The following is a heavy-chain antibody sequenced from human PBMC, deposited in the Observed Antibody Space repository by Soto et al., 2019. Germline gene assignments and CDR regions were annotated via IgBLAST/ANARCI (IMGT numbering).Heavy chain of an antibody. Sequence: SETLSLTCTVSGDSISGSPYYWGWIRQPPGKRLEWIASVFYDGYTVYTPSLSSRATISVDTSKNQFYLKLSSVTAEDTAVYYCTTTYSSSWYGYGMDVWGQGTTVTVSS. CDR3: TTTYSSSWYGYGMDV. D-gene: IGHD6-13*01. CDR2: VFYDGYT. V-gene: IGHV4-39*07. J-gene: IGHJ6*02. CDR1: GDSISGSPYY.